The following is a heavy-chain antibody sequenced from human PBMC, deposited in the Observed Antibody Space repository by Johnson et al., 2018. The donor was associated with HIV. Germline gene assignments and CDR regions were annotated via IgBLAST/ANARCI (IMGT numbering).Heavy chain of an antibody. CDR3: AKAPDYYDSSPYAFDI. J-gene: IGHJ3*02. Sequence: VQLVESGGGLVQPGRSLRLSCAASGFTFDDYAMHWVRQAPGKGLEWVSGISWNSGSIGYAASVKGRFTISSYNAKNSLYLQMNSLRAEDTALYYCAKAPDYYDSSPYAFDIWGQGTMVTVSS. CDR2: ISWNSGSI. CDR1: GFTFDDYA. V-gene: IGHV3-9*01. D-gene: IGHD3-22*01.